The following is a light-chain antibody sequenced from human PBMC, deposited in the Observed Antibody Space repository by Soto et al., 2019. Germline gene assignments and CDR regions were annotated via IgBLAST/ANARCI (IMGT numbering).Light chain of an antibody. CDR3: QQYNNWPIT. Sequence: EIVLTQSPATVCLSPVEIAPLSLRASQSVSILLAWYQQKPGQAPRLLIHGATTRATGIPARFSGSGSGTEFTLTISSLQSEDFAVYFCQQYNNWPITFGQGTKVDIK. V-gene: IGKV3-15*01. J-gene: IGKJ1*01. CDR1: QSVSIL. CDR2: GAT.